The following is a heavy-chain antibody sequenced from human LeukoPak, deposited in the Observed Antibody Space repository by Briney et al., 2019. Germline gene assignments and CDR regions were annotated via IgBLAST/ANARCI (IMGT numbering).Heavy chain of an antibody. Sequence: HAGGSLRLSCAVSGFNFSSYWIHWVRQAPGKGLVWVSLINTDGSATTYGDSAKGRFTVSRDNDKNTLFLDMNSLRVEDTAVYYCARGTAATAEIDYDGWGNGATV. D-gene: IGHD3-22*01. CDR3: ARGTAATAEIDYDG. V-gene: IGHV3-74*01. J-gene: IGHJ6*03. CDR2: INTDGSAT. CDR1: GFNFSSYW.